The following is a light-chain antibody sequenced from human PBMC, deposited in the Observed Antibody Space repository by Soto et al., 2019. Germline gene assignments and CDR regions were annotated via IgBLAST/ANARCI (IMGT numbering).Light chain of an antibody. CDR3: QHYNSYSEA. CDR2: DAS. Sequence: DIQMTQSPSTLSASVGDRVTITCRASQSISRSLAWYQQKPGKAPNLLIYDASSLESGVPSRFSGSGSGTEFTLTISSLQPDDFATYYCQHYNSYSEAFGQGTKVDIK. CDR1: QSISRS. J-gene: IGKJ1*01. V-gene: IGKV1-5*01.